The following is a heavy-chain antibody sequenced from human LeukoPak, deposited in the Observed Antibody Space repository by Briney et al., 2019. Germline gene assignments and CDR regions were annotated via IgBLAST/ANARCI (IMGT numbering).Heavy chain of an antibody. D-gene: IGHD4-17*01. Sequence: KPSETLSLTCAVSGGSISSGGYSWSWIRQPPGKGLEWIGYIYHSGSTYYNPSLKSRVTISVDRSKNQFSLKLSSVTAADTAVYYCARSDPNTGDYGSFDYWGQGTLVTVPS. CDR1: GGSISSGGYS. CDR3: ARSDPNTGDYGSFDY. CDR2: IYHSGST. J-gene: IGHJ4*02. V-gene: IGHV4-30-2*01.